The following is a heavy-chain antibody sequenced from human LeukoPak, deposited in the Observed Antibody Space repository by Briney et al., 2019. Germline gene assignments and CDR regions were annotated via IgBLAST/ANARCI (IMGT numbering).Heavy chain of an antibody. Sequence: GGSLRLSCAASGFTFSSYAMSWVRQAPGKGLEWVSAISGSGGSTYYADSVKGRFTISRDNSKNTLYLQMNSLRAEDTAVYYCATGRYDSSGYYPFDYWGQGTLVTVSS. CDR3: ATGRYDSSGYYPFDY. CDR1: GFTFSSYA. J-gene: IGHJ4*02. V-gene: IGHV3-23*01. D-gene: IGHD3-22*01. CDR2: ISGSGGST.